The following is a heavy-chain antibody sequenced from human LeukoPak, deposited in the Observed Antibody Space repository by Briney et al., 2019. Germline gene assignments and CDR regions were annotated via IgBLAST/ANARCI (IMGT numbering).Heavy chain of an antibody. Sequence: PGGSLRLSRAASGFTFSSYSMNWVRQAPGKGLEWVSYISSSSSTIYSADSVTGRFTISRDNAKNSLYLQMNSLRAEDTAVYYCARDELYYYDSSGYFSFDYWGQGTLVTVSS. D-gene: IGHD3-22*01. CDR2: ISSSSSTI. CDR1: GFTFSSYS. V-gene: IGHV3-48*01. CDR3: ARDELYYYDSSGYFSFDY. J-gene: IGHJ4*02.